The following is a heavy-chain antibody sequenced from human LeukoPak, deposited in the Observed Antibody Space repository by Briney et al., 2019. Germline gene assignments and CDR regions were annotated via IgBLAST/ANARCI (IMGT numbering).Heavy chain of an antibody. CDR2: INPSGGST. J-gene: IGHJ4*02. Sequence: ASVKVSCKASGYTFTSYYMHWVRQAPGQGLEWMGIINPSGGSTSYAQKFQGRVTITADESTSTAYMELSSLRSEDTAVYYCASPRGDGYKAWGYWGQGTLVTVSS. D-gene: IGHD5-24*01. CDR1: GYTFTSYY. V-gene: IGHV1-46*01. CDR3: ASPRGDGYKAWGY.